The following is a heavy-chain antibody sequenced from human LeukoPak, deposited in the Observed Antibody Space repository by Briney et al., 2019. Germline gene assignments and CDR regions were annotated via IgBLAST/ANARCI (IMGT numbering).Heavy chain of an antibody. J-gene: IGHJ4*02. D-gene: IGHD1-26*01. Sequence: GGSLRLSCAASGFTFSSCAVSWVRQAPGKGLEWVSAISGSGGSTYYADSVKGRFTISRDNSKNTLYLQMNSLRAEDTAVYYCVRELPGREFDYWGQGTLVTVSS. CDR3: VRELPGREFDY. CDR1: GFTFSSCA. V-gene: IGHV3-23*01. CDR2: ISGSGGST.